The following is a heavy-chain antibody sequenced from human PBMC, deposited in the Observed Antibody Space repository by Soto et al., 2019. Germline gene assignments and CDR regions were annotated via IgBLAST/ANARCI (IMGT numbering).Heavy chain of an antibody. CDR1: GDSVSSNSAA. CDR3: ARLPYDYVWGSFYGMDV. D-gene: IGHD3-16*01. V-gene: IGHV6-1*01. Sequence: KQSPTLSLTCAISGDSVSSNSAAWNWIRQSPSRGLEWLGRTYYRSKWYNDYAVSVKSRITINPDTSKNQFSLQLNSVTPEDTAVYYCARLPYDYVWGSFYGMDVWGQGTTVTVSS. CDR2: TYYRSKWYN. J-gene: IGHJ6*02.